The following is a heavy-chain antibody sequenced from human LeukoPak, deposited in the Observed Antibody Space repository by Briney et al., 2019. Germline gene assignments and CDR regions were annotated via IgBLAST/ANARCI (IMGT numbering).Heavy chain of an antibody. V-gene: IGHV1-69*06. CDR3: ARDLIGDGYNNY. CDR1: GCTVSNYG. D-gene: IGHD5-24*01. Sequence: ASVTVSCKASGCTVSNYGISWVRQAPGQGLEWMGRIIPIFGTANYAQKFQGRVTITADKSTSTAYMELSSLRSEDTAVYNCARDLIGDGYNNYWGQGTLVTVSS. J-gene: IGHJ4*02. CDR2: IIPIFGTA.